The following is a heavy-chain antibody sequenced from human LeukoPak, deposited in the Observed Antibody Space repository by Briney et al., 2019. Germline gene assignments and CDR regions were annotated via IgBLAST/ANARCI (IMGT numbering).Heavy chain of an antibody. V-gene: IGHV3-21*01. Sequence: GGSLRLSCAASGFTFSVYSMNWVRQAPGKGLEWVSSISSSSSYIYYADSVKGRFTISRDNAENSLYLQMNSLRAEDTAVYYCARDITDGYFDYWGQGTLVTVSS. J-gene: IGHJ4*02. CDR3: ARDITDGYFDY. CDR1: GFTFSVYS. CDR2: ISSSSSYI. D-gene: IGHD3-10*01.